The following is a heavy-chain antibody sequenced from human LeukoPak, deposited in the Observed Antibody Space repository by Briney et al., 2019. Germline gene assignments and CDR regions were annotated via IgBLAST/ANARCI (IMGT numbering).Heavy chain of an antibody. CDR3: AKKGSDYDYYYYYMDV. V-gene: IGHV3-7*03. CDR1: GFTFSSYW. J-gene: IGHJ6*03. D-gene: IGHD4-17*01. CDR2: IKQDGSEK. Sequence: PGGSLRLSCAASGFTFSSYWMSWVRQAPGKGLEWVANIKQDGSEKYYVDSVKGRFTISRDNAKNSLYLQMNSLRAEDTAVYYCAKKGSDYDYYYYYMDVWGKGTTVTVSS.